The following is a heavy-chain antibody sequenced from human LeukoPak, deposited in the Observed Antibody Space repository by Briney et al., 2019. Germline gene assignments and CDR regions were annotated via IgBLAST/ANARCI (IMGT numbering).Heavy chain of an antibody. CDR1: GFTFSSYE. V-gene: IGHV3-48*03. CDR2: ISSSGSTI. CDR3: ARDPENIVVVTAILYYYYGMDV. Sequence: GGSLRLSCAASGFTFSSYEMNWVRQAPGKGLERVSYISSSGSTIYYADSVKGRFTISRDNAKNSLYLQMNSLRAEDTAVYYCARDPENIVVVTAILYYYYGMDVWGQGTTVTVSS. J-gene: IGHJ6*02. D-gene: IGHD2-21*02.